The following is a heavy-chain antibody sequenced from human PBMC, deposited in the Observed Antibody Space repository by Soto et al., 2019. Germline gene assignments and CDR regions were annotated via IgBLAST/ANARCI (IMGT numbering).Heavy chain of an antibody. CDR2: IVVGSGNT. CDR1: GFTFTSSA. D-gene: IGHD3-22*01. CDR3: AAASAGSNGYYYYYMDV. J-gene: IGHJ6*03. V-gene: IGHV1-58*01. Sequence: SVKVSCKASGFTFTSSAVQWVRQARGQRLEWIGWIVVGSGNTNYAQKFQERVTITRDMSTSTAYMELSSLRSEDTAVYYCAAASAGSNGYYYYYMDVGGKGTTGTAS.